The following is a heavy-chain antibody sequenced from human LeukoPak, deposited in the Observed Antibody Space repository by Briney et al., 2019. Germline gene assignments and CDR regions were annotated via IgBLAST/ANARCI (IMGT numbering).Heavy chain of an antibody. V-gene: IGHV3-64*01. J-gene: IGHJ3*02. CDR2: ISSNWGST. CDR3: AMWKGPTRHRTLVGATPPDAFDI. CDR1: GFTFSSYA. D-gene: IGHD1-26*01. Sequence: PGGSLRLSCAASGFTFSSYAMHWVRQAPGKGLEYVSAISSNWGSTYYAHSVKRRFTISRDNSKNTLYPQMGSLRGEELAVYYRAMWKGPTRHRTLVGATPPDAFDIWGQGTMVTVSS.